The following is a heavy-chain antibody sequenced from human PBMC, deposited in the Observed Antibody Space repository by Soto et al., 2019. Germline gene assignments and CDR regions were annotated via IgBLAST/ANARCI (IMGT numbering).Heavy chain of an antibody. V-gene: IGHV4-39*01. CDR2: IYYSGST. CDR1: GGSISSSSYY. J-gene: IGHJ4*02. D-gene: IGHD3-10*01. CDR3: ARERRITMVRGVIRGGDFDY. Sequence: SETLSLTCTVSGGSISSSSYYWGWIRQPPGKGLEWIGSIYYSGSTYYNPSLKSRVTISVDTSKNQFSLKLSSVTAADTAVYYCARERRITMVRGVIRGGDFDYWGQGTLVTVSS.